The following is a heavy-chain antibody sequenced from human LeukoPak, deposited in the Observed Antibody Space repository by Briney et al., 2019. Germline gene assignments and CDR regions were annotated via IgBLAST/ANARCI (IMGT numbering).Heavy chain of an antibody. CDR3: VAEDSHYYDSSESSWFDP. V-gene: IGHV4-59*11. D-gene: IGHD3-22*01. J-gene: IGHJ5*02. Sequence: SETLSLTCTVSGASISSHYWSWIRQPPGTGLEWIGYLYDSGGTNYNPSLKSRVTISVDTSKNQFSLNLSSVTAADTAVYYCVAEDSHYYDSSESSWFDPWGQGTLVTVSS. CDR2: LYDSGGT. CDR1: GASISSHY.